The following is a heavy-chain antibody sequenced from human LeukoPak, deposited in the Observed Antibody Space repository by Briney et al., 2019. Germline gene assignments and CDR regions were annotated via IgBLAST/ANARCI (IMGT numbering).Heavy chain of an antibody. J-gene: IGHJ4*02. D-gene: IGHD3-22*01. V-gene: IGHV3-23*01. CDR1: GFTFSSYA. Sequence: GGSLRLSCAASGFTFSSYAMSWVRQAPGKGLEWVSAISGSGGSTYYTDSVKGRFTISRDNSKNMLNLQMNSLRAEDTAMYYCAKTSGSYSNFDCWGQGTLVTVSS. CDR3: AKTSGSYSNFDC. CDR2: ISGSGGST.